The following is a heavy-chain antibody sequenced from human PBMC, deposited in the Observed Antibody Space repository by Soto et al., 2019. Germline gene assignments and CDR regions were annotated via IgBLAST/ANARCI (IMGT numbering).Heavy chain of an antibody. CDR2: IKQDGSEK. CDR3: AKVRPLRDCTSNSCLGAFDI. J-gene: IGHJ3*02. V-gene: IGHV3-7*03. CDR1: GFTFSSYW. D-gene: IGHD2-2*01. Sequence: GGSLRLSCAASGFTFSSYWMSWVRQAPGKGLEWVANIKQDGSEKYYVDSVKGRFTISRDNAKNSLYLRMNSLRAEDTAVYYCAKVRPLRDCTSNSCLGAFDIWGQGTMGTFSS.